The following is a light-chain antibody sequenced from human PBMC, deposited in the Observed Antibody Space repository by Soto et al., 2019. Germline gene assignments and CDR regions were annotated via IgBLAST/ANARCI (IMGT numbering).Light chain of an antibody. V-gene: IGLV2-23*01. CDR3: CSYAGSNNLKV. CDR1: SSDVGSYNL. J-gene: IGLJ2*01. CDR2: EGS. Sequence: QSALTQPASVSGSPGQSITISCTGTSSDVGSYNLVSWYQQHPGKAPKLMIYEGSKRPSGVSNRFSGSKSGNTASLTISGLQAEDEADYYCCSYAGSNNLKVFGGGTQLTVL.